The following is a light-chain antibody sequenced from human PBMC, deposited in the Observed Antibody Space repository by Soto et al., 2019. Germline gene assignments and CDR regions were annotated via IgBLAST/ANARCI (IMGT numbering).Light chain of an antibody. CDR3: QQYGSSPPLN. CDR2: GAS. Sequence: IVLTHSPGTLSLSPWERATLSCRASQSVSSSYLAWYQQKPGQAPRLLIYGASSRATGIPDRFSGSGSGTDFTLTISRLEPEDFAVYYCQQYGSSPPLNFGGGTKVDIK. V-gene: IGKV3-20*01. CDR1: QSVSSSY. J-gene: IGKJ4*01.